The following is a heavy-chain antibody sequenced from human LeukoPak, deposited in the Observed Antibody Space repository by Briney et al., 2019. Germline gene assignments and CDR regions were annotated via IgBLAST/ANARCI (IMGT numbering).Heavy chain of an antibody. CDR1: RFTFSSYG. J-gene: IGHJ3*02. CDR2: ISSSGYYT. Sequence: GGTLRLSCAASRFTFSSYGMSWVRQAPGKGLEWVSGISSSGYYTYYADSVKGRFTISRDNSKNTVYLQINSLTSDDTAVYFCARDYILTLETENGDGFAIWGQGTVVSVSS. V-gene: IGHV3-23*01. D-gene: IGHD3-9*01. CDR3: ARDYILTLETENGDGFAI.